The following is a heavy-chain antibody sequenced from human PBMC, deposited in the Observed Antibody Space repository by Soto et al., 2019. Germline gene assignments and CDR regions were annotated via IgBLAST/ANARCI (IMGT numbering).Heavy chain of an antibody. CDR3: ARDTWPNFDY. CDR2: ISYDGSNK. D-gene: IGHD3-16*01. CDR1: GFTFSSYA. V-gene: IGHV3-30-3*01. J-gene: IGHJ4*02. Sequence: QVQLVESGGGVVQPGRSLRLSCAASGFTFSSYAMHWVRQAPGKGLEWVAVISYDGSNKYYADSVKGRFTISRDNSKNTLYLQMNSLRAADTAVYYCARDTWPNFDYWGQGTLVTVSS.